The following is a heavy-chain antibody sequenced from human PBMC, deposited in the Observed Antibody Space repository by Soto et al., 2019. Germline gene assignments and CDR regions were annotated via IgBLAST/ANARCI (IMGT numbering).Heavy chain of an antibody. CDR3: ARERGGDIVVVPAAMGLGLNAFDI. J-gene: IGHJ3*02. CDR1: GGTFSSYS. CDR2: IIPIFGTA. V-gene: IGHV1-69*13. D-gene: IGHD2-2*01. Sequence: SVKVSSKASGGTFSSYSLTWARQATGKGLEWMGGIIPIFGTANYAQKFQGRVTIIADESTSTVYMELSSLRPEDTAVYYCARERGGDIVVVPAAMGLGLNAFDIWGQGTMVTVSS.